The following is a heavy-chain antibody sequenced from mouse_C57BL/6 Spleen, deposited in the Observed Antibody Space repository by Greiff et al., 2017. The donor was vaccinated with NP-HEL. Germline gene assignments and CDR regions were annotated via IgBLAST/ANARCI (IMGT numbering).Heavy chain of an antibody. Sequence: EVQLQQSGPELVKPGASVKISCKASGYTFTDYYMNWVKQSHGKSLEWIGDINPNNGGTSYNQKFKGKATLTVDKSSSTAYMELRSLTSEDSAVYYCAVYYDYGFAYWGQGTLVTVSA. J-gene: IGHJ3*01. CDR3: AVYYDYGFAY. V-gene: IGHV1-26*01. D-gene: IGHD2-4*01. CDR2: INPNNGGT. CDR1: GYTFTDYY.